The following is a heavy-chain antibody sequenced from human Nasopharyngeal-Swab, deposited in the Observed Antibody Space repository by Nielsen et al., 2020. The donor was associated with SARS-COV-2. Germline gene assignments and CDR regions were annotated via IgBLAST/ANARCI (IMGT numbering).Heavy chain of an antibody. V-gene: IGHV4-30-4*08. Sequence: SETLSLTCTVSGGSISSGDYYWSWIRQPPGKGLEWIGYIYYSGSTYYNPSLKSRVTISVDTSKNQFSLKLSSVTAADTAVYCCARVPKLPNLNYYYYYMDVWGKGTTVTVSS. J-gene: IGHJ6*03. CDR2: IYYSGST. D-gene: IGHD1-7*01. CDR3: ARVPKLPNLNYYYYYMDV. CDR1: GGSISSGDYY.